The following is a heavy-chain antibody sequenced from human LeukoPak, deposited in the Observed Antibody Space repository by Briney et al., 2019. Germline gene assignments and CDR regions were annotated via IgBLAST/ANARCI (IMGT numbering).Heavy chain of an antibody. CDR3: ARYATAGAYYYYMDV. V-gene: IGHV3-23*01. D-gene: IGHD2-2*01. CDR1: GFSFSSYG. CDR2: IGGSGGST. Sequence: GGSLRLSCAASGFSFSSYGMAWVRQAPGKGLEWVSSIGGSGGSTYDADSVKGRFTISRDNSNNTLYLKMNSLRAEDTAVYYCARYATAGAYYYYMDVWGKGTTVTISS. J-gene: IGHJ6*03.